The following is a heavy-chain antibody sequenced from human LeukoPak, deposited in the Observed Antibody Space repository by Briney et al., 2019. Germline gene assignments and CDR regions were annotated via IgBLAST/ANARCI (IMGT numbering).Heavy chain of an antibody. Sequence: GGSLRLSCAASGFTFSSYAMSWVRQAPGRGLEWVSAIRGSGGSTYYADSVKGRFTISRDNSKNTLYLQMNSLRAEDTAVYYCAIDRSYGSGSYWFWSDAFDIWGQGTMVTVPS. D-gene: IGHD3-10*01. CDR3: AIDRSYGSGSYWFWSDAFDI. J-gene: IGHJ3*02. V-gene: IGHV3-23*01. CDR2: IRGSGGST. CDR1: GFTFSSYA.